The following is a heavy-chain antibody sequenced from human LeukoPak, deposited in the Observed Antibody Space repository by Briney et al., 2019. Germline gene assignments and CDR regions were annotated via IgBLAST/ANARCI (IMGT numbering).Heavy chain of an antibody. CDR2: IYYSGST. CDR1: GGSISSYY. V-gene: IGHV4-59*08. D-gene: IGHD5-18*01. J-gene: IGHJ6*02. Sequence: SETLSLTCTVSGGSISSYYWSRIRQPPGKGLEWIGFIYYSGSTNYNPSLKSRVTISVDTSKNQFSLKLSSVTAADTAVYYCARHQKYTAMISGYYAMDVWGQGTTVTVSS. CDR3: ARHQKYTAMISGYYAMDV.